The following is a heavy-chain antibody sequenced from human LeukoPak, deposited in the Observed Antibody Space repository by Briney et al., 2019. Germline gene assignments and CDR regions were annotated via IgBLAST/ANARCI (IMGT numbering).Heavy chain of an antibody. CDR3: VSGSLQSGYNFDY. CDR2: IKYDGSAT. D-gene: IGHD3-3*01. V-gene: IGHV3-74*01. CDR1: GFTFSNYW. Sequence: PGGSLRLSCAASGFTFSNYWMHWIRQVPGKGLVWVSHIKYDGSATNYADSVKGRFTISRDNAKNTLYLQVNSLRAEDTAVYYCVSGSLQSGYNFDYWGQGALVTVSS. J-gene: IGHJ4*02.